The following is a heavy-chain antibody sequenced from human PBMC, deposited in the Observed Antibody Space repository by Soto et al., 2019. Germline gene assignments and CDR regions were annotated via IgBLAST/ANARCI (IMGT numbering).Heavy chain of an antibody. D-gene: IGHD5-18*01. CDR2: IYPGDSDT. CDR3: ARQHSHRTAMVTYAFDI. Sequence: GESLKISCKGSGYSFTSYWIGWVRQMPGKGLEWMGIIYPGDSDTRYSPSFQGQVTNSADKSISTAYLQWSSLKASDTAMYYCARQHSHRTAMVTYAFDIWGQGTMVTVSS. CDR1: GYSFTSYW. J-gene: IGHJ3*02. V-gene: IGHV5-51*01.